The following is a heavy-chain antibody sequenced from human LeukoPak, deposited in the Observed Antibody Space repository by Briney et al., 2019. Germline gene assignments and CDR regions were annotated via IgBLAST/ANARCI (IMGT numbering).Heavy chain of an antibody. D-gene: IGHD1-26*01. Sequence: GGSLRLSCAASGFTFSSYAMSWVRQAPGKGLEWVSAISGSGGSTYCADSVKGRFTISRDNSKNTLYLQMNSLRAEDTAVYYCAKYHRSYSATSNQAPIDYWGQGTLVTVSS. V-gene: IGHV3-23*01. CDR1: GFTFSSYA. CDR3: AKYHRSYSATSNQAPIDY. J-gene: IGHJ4*02. CDR2: ISGSGGST.